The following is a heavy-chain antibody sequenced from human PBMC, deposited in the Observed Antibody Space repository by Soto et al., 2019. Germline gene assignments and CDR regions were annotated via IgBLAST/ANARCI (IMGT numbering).Heavy chain of an antibody. V-gene: IGHV3-53*01. D-gene: IGHD1-26*01. Sequence: EVQLVESGGGLIQPGGSLRLSCAASGFTVSNNYMSWVRQAPGKGLEWVSLIYSVGSTYYADSVKGRFTISRDNSKNTLYLQMNSLRAEDTAVYYCARALPPGWEIRGGYLDYWGQGNLVTVSS. J-gene: IGHJ4*02. CDR3: ARALPPGWEIRGGYLDY. CDR2: IYSVGST. CDR1: GFTVSNNY.